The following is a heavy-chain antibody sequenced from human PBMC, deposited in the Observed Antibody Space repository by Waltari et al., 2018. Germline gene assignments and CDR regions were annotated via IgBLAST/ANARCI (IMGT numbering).Heavy chain of an antibody. D-gene: IGHD2-21*02. CDR2: CSSSSSYI. CDR3: ARDRGGNSGPDAFDI. J-gene: IGHJ3*02. Sequence: EVQLVESGGGLVKPGGSLRLSCAASGFTFSSYSMNWVRQAPGKGLGWRSSCSSSSSYIYYADSVKGRFTISRDNAKNSLYLQMNSLRAEDTVVYYCARDRGGNSGPDAFDIWDQGTMVTVSS. CDR1: GFTFSSYS. V-gene: IGHV3-21*01.